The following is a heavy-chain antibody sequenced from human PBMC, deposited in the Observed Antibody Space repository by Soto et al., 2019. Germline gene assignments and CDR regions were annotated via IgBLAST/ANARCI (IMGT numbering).Heavy chain of an antibody. CDR3: ARSSVHIAAAGRLDL. CDR1: GFAFRSHA. D-gene: IGHD6-13*01. J-gene: IGHJ5*02. CDR2: ISSDGATK. V-gene: IGHV3-30*14. Sequence: PGGSLRLSCTASGFAFRSHAMQWVRQAPGKGLEWVAVISSDGATKCVADSLKGRFTISRDNFESTMSLQMNNLRPEDTALYYCARSSVHIAAAGRLDLWGPGTLVTVSS.